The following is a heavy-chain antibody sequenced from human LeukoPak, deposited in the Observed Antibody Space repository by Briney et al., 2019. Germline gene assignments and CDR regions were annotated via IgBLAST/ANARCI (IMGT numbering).Heavy chain of an antibody. CDR2: IFYSGST. CDR1: GGSIISYY. D-gene: IGHD3-3*01. J-gene: IGHJ4*02. V-gene: IGHV4-59*01. CDR3: ARGGVWNLAPL. Sequence: PSETLSLTCTVSGGSIISYYWSWIRQTPRKGLERIGYIFYSGSTNYNPSLKSRVNISVDTSKNQFSLKLRSVTAADTAVYYCARGGVWNLAPLWGQGTLVTVSS.